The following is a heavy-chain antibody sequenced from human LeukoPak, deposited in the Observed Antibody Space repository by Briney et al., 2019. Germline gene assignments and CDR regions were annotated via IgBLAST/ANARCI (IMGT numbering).Heavy chain of an antibody. V-gene: IGHV4-4*07. J-gene: IGHJ5*02. CDR1: GGSISSYY. Sequence: KSSETLSLTCTVSGGSISSYYWSWIRQPAGKGLEWIGRIYTSGSTNYNPSLKSRVTISVDTSKNQFSLKLSSVTAADTAVYYCARSRPYDFWSGYSKPRRWFDPWGQGTLVTVSS. CDR2: IYTSGST. D-gene: IGHD3-3*01. CDR3: ARSRPYDFWSGYSKPRRWFDP.